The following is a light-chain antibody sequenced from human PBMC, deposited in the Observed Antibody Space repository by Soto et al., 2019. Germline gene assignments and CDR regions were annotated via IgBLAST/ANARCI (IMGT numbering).Light chain of an antibody. J-gene: IGLJ1*01. CDR3: CSFAGSSTYV. CDR2: EGT. CDR1: SRDVGSYNL. Sequence: QSVLTQPASVSGSPGQSITISCTGTSRDVGSYNLVSWYQQHPGNAPKLIIYEGTKRPSGVSYRFSGSKSGNTASLTISGLQEEDEGDYHCCSFAGSSTYVVGTGTKVTVL. V-gene: IGLV2-23*01.